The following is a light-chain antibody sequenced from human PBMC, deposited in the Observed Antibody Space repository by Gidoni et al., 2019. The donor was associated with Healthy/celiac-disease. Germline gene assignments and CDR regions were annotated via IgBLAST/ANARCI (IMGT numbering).Light chain of an antibody. Sequence: QSALTQPASVAGSPGQSSTISCTGTSSDVGGYNYVSWYQQHPGKAPKLMIYEVSNRPSGVSNRFSGSKSGNTASLTISGLQAEDDADYYCSSYTSSSLYVFGTGTKVTVL. CDR1: SSDVGGYNY. V-gene: IGLV2-14*01. CDR3: SSYTSSSLYV. J-gene: IGLJ1*01. CDR2: EVS.